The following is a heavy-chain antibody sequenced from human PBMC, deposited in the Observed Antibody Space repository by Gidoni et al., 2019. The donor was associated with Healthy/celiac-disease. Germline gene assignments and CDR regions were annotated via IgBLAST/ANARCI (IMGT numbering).Heavy chain of an antibody. CDR3: TTQTYSSSWGAD. V-gene: IGHV3-15*01. CDR1: GFTFSNAW. J-gene: IGHJ4*02. CDR2: IKSKTDGGTT. D-gene: IGHD6-13*01. Sequence: EVQLVESGGGLVKPGGSLRLSCAASGFTFSNAWMSWVRQAPGKGLEWVGRIKSKTDGGTTDYAAPVKGRFTISRDDSKNTLYLQMNSLKTEDTAVYYCTTQTYSSSWGADWGQGTLVTVSS.